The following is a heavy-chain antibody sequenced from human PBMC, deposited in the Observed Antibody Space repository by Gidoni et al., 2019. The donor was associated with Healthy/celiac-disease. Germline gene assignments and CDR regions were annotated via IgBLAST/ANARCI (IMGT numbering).Heavy chain of an antibody. J-gene: IGHJ6*02. V-gene: IGHV3-53*01. D-gene: IGHD2-15*01. CDR1: GFTVSSHY. CDR3: ARGIRYCSGGSCSPRYYYGMDV. CDR2: IYSGGST. Sequence: EVQLVESGGGLIQPGGSLRLSCAASGFTVSSHYMSWFRQAPGKGLEWVSVIYSGGSTYYADSVKGRFTISRDNSKNTLYLQMNSLRAEDTAVYYCARGIRYCSGGSCSPRYYYGMDVWGQGTTVTVSS.